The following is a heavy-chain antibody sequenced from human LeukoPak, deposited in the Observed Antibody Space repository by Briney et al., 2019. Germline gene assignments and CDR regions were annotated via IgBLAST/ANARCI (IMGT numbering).Heavy chain of an antibody. D-gene: IGHD1-26*01. J-gene: IGHJ4*02. CDR2: IYSGGST. CDR3: AREQDESVGETLDY. CDR1: GFTVSSNY. Sequence: PGGSLRLSCAASGFTVSSNYMSWVRQAPGKGLEWVSVIYSGGSTYYADSVKGRFTISRDNSKNTLYLQMNSLRAEDTAVYYCAREQDESVGETLDYWGQGTLVIVSS. V-gene: IGHV3-66*01.